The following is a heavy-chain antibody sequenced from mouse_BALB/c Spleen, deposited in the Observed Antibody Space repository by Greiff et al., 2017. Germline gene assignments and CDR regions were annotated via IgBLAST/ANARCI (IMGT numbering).Heavy chain of an antibody. V-gene: IGHV1-87*01. J-gene: IGHJ3*01. CDR2: IYPGDGDT. Sequence: QVQLKESGAELARPGASVKLSCKASGYTFTSYWMQWVKQRPGQGLEWIGAIYPGDGDTRYTQKFKGKATLTADKSSSTAYMQLSSLASEDSAVYYCARFDGYYEGFAYWGQGTLVTVSA. CDR3: ARFDGYYEGFAY. CDR1: GYTFTSYW. D-gene: IGHD2-3*01.